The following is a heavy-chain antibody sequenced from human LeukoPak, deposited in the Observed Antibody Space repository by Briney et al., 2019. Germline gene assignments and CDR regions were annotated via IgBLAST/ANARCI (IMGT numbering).Heavy chain of an antibody. J-gene: IGHJ4*02. CDR3: ARDEPRYCSGGSCYGY. V-gene: IGHV4-59*01. CDR1: GGSISSYY. D-gene: IGHD2-15*01. CDR2: IYYSGST. Sequence: PSGTLSLTCTVSGGSISSYYWSWIRQPPGKGLEWIGYIYYSGSTNYNPSLKSRVTISVDTSKNQFSLKLSSVTAADTAVYYCARDEPRYCSGGSCYGYWGQGTLVTVSS.